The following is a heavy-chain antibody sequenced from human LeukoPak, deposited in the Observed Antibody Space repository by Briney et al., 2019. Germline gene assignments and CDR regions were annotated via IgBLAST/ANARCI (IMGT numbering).Heavy chain of an antibody. D-gene: IGHD6-13*01. CDR1: GYTFTGYY. CDR2: INPNSGDT. V-gene: IGHV1-2*02. CDR3: ARGTGIAAELNSPFDY. J-gene: IGHJ4*02. Sequence: ASVKVSCKASGYTFTGYYMHWVRQAPGQGLEWMGWINPNSGDTNYAQKFRGRVTMTRDTSISTAYMELIRLRSDDTAVYYCARGTGIAAELNSPFDYWGQGTLVTVSS.